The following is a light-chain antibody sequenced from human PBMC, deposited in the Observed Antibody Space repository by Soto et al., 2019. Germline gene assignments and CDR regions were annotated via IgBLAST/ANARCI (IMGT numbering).Light chain of an antibody. CDR1: QNINIW. CDR2: DAS. CDR3: QQHKSYPVT. Sequence: EIQMTQSPPTISASVGDRFTITRVASQNINIWLSWYQQKPGKADNLLIYDASNLRSGVPSRFSGSGSGTEHTLTISSLQPDDSGTYYCQQHKSYPVTVGGGTKVEIK. J-gene: IGKJ4*01. V-gene: IGKV1-5*01.